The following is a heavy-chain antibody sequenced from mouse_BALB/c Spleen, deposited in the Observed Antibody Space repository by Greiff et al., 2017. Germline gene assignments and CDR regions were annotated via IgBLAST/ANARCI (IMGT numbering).Heavy chain of an antibody. V-gene: IGHV1S29*02. CDR2: IYPYNGGT. CDR1: GYTFTDYN. D-gene: IGHD1-1*01. CDR3: AREVIYYYGRTYFDY. J-gene: IGHJ2*01. Sequence: EVQLQESGPELVKPGASVKISCKASGYTFTDYNMHWVKQSHGKSLEWIGYIYPYNGGTGYNQKFKSKATLTVDNSSSTAYMELRSLTSEDSAVYYCAREVIYYYGRTYFDYWGQGTTLTVSS.